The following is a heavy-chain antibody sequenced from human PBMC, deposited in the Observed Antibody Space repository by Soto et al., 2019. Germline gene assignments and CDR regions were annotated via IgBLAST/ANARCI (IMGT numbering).Heavy chain of an antibody. CDR1: GFTFSSSW. CDR2: IKQDGSER. CDR3: ADGRGWKCDR. D-gene: IGHD1-1*01. V-gene: IGHV3-7*01. Sequence: EVQLLESGGGLVQPGWSLRLSCAASGFTFSSSWMSWFRQAPGKGLEWVANIKQDGSERFYVDSVEGRFTISRDNAESSMYLQMNKLRAEDTAIYFCADGRGWKCDRWGQGILVTVSS. J-gene: IGHJ5*02.